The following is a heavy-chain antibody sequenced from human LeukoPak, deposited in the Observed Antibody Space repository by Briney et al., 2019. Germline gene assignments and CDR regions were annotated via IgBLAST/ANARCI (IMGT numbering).Heavy chain of an antibody. CDR1: GYTLTELS. D-gene: IGHD6-13*01. V-gene: IGHV1-24*01. CDR2: FDPEDGET. CDR3: ATEDRIAAAGTGGKDYYYGMDV. J-gene: IGHJ6*02. Sequence: ASVKVSCKVSGYTLTELSMHWVRQAPGKGLEWMGGFDPEDGETIYAQKFQGRVTMTEDTSTDTAYMELSSLRSEDTAVYYCATEDRIAAAGTGGKDYYYGMDVWGQGTTVTVSS.